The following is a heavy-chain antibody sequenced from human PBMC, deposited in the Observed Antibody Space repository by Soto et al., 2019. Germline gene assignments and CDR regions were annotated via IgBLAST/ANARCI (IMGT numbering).Heavy chain of an antibody. V-gene: IGHV1-3*01. D-gene: IGHD2-8*01. CDR2: INAGNGNT. CDR1: GYTYTSYA. CDR3: ASQGYCTNGVCFKSYGMDV. J-gene: IGHJ6*02. Sequence: ASVKVSCKASGYTYTSYAMHWLRQAPGQRLEWMGWINAGNGNTKYSQRFQGRVTITRDTSASTAYMELSSLRSEDTAVYYCASQGYCTNGVCFKSYGMDVWGQGTTVTVS.